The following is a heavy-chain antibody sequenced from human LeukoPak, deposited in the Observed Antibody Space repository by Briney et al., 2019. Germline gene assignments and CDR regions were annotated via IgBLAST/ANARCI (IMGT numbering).Heavy chain of an antibody. CDR1: GFTFSSYG. CDR3: AKALFSLLGNWNDVPSDH. J-gene: IGHJ4*02. CDR2: IGGSGTRT. D-gene: IGHD1-20*01. Sequence: GGSLRLSCAASGFTFSSYGMNWVRQAPGKGLEWVSGIGGSGTRTYYADSVKGRFTISRDNSKNTLYLQMNSLRAEDTAVYYCAKALFSLLGNWNDVPSDHWGQGTLVTVSS. V-gene: IGHV3-23*01.